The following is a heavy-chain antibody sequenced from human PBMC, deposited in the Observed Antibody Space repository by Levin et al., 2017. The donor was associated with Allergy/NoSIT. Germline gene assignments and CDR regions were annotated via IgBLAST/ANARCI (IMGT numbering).Heavy chain of an antibody. Sequence: ASVKVSCKASGYTFTGYYMHWVRQAPGQGLEWMGRINPNSGGTNYAQKFQGRVTMTRDTSISTAYMELSRLRSDDTAVYYCASRRYNWNYFDIWGQGTMVTVSS. J-gene: IGHJ3*02. CDR2: INPNSGGT. V-gene: IGHV1-2*06. CDR3: ASRRYNWNYFDI. D-gene: IGHD1-7*01. CDR1: GYTFTGYY.